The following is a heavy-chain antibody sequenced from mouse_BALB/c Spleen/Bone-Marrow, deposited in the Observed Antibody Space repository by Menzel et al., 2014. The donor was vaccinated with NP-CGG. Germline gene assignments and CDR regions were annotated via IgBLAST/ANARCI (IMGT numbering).Heavy chain of an antibody. CDR2: IFASGTT. J-gene: IGHJ2*01. CDR1: GIDLSSYT. Sequence: EESGGRLVTPGTPLTLTCTVSGIDLSSYTMGWVRQAPGKGLEWIGYIFASGTTYYANWAKGRFTMSKTSTTVDLRIPSPTTEDTATYFCAKGYSSANSYMAFDFWGQGTLVTVSS. V-gene: IGHV5-6-5*01. CDR3: AKGYSSANSYMAFDF. D-gene: IGHD1-1*01.